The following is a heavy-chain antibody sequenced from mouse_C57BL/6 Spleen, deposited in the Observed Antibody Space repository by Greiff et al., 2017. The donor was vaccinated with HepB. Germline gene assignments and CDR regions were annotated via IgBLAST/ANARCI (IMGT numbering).Heavy chain of an antibody. CDR1: GYAFSSSW. V-gene: IGHV1-82*01. J-gene: IGHJ2*01. Sequence: VKLQESGPELVKPGASVKISCKASGYAFSSSWMNWVKQRPGKGLEWIGRIYPGDGDTNYNGKFKGKATLTADKSSSTAYMQLSSLTSEDSAVYFCARRGYDYDGYYFDYWGQGTTLTVSS. D-gene: IGHD2-4*01. CDR3: ARRGYDYDGYYFDY. CDR2: IYPGDGDT.